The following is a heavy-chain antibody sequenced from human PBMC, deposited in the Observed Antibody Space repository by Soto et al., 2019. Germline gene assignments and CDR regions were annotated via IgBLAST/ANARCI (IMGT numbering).Heavy chain of an antibody. CDR2: INPGGGSA. CDR1: GSAITRYY. D-gene: IGHD6-19*01. J-gene: IGHJ6*02. V-gene: IGHV1-46*01. Sequence: QVDLVQSGAEVKKPGASVTISCKASGSAITRYYIHWVRQAPGRGLEWMGIINPGGGSASYAQKFQDRVTIDKDTSTGTVDMDLRSLRTEDTAVYYCARDTSGWSINGLDVWGQGTTVNVSS. CDR3: ARDTSGWSINGLDV.